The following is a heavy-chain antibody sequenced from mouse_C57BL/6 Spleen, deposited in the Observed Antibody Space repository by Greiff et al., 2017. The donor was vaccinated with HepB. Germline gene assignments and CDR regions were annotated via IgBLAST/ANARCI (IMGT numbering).Heavy chain of an antibody. CDR1: GYSFTDYN. CDR3: AGYGSSSSDYAMDY. J-gene: IGHJ4*01. Sequence: VQLQQSGPELVKPGASVKISCKASGYSFTDYNMNWVKQSNGKSLEWIGVINPNYGTTSYNQKFKGKATLTVDQSSSTAYMQLNSLTSEDAAVYYCAGYGSSSSDYAMDYWGQGTSVTVSS. V-gene: IGHV1-39*01. D-gene: IGHD1-1*01. CDR2: INPNYGTT.